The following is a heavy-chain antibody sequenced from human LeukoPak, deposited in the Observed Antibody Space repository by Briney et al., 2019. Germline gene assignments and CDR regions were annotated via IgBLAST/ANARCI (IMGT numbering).Heavy chain of an antibody. D-gene: IGHD5-18*01. Sequence: SETLSLTCTVSGYSISSGYYWGWIRQPPGKGLEWIGEINHSGSTNYNPSLKSRVTISVDTSKNQFSLKLSSVTAADTAVYYCAREEIQLWSQVLLWYFDLWGRGTLVTVSS. V-gene: IGHV4-38-2*02. CDR3: AREEIQLWSQVLLWYFDL. CDR2: INHSGST. J-gene: IGHJ2*01. CDR1: GYSISSGYY.